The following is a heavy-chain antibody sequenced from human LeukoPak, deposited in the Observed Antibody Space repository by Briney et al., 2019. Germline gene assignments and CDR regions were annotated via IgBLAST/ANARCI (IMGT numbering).Heavy chain of an antibody. CDR1: GGSFSGYY. CDR3: ARAGPYSSSWVRYYYYYMDV. CDR2: INHSGST. V-gene: IGHV4-34*01. D-gene: IGHD6-6*01. J-gene: IGHJ6*03. Sequence: SETLSLTCAVYGGSFSGYYWSCIRQPPGKGLEWIGEINHSGSTNYNPSLKSRVTISVDTSKNQFSLKLSSVTAADTAVYYCARAGPYSSSWVRYYYYYMDVWGKGTTVTVSS.